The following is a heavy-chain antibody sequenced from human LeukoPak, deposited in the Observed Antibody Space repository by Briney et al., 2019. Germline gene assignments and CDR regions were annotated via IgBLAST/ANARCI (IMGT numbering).Heavy chain of an antibody. CDR3: ARDVSRFWGSSGYYFDY. V-gene: IGHV3-21*01. J-gene: IGHJ4*02. Sequence: GGSLRLSCAASGFTFSSYSMNWVRQAPGKGLEWVSSISSSSSYIYYADSVKGRFTISRDNAKNSLYLQMNSLRAEDTAVYYCARDVSRFWGSSGYYFDYWGQGTLVTVSS. D-gene: IGHD6-6*01. CDR2: ISSSSSYI. CDR1: GFTFSSYS.